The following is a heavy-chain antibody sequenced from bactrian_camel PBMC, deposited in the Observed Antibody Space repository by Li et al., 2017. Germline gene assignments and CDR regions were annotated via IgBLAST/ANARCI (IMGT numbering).Heavy chain of an antibody. CDR1: AYPYSINC. CDR2: ISDDRF. D-gene: IGHD3*01. V-gene: IGHV3S53*01. CDR3: AAGPECFSGAPMFSYNYPY. J-gene: IGHJ4*01. Sequence: VQLVESGGGSVQAGGSLNLSCVASAYPYSINCMGWFRQAPGKGREGVAGISDDRFYYSNSVKGRFAISRDSSKNTVYLQMNSLTPEDTAMYYCAAGPECFSGAPMFSYNYPYWGQVTQVTVS.